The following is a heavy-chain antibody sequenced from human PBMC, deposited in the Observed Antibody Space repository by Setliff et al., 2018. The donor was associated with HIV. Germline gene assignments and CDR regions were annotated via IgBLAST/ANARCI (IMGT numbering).Heavy chain of an antibody. J-gene: IGHJ3*02. CDR1: GDSINNYY. Sequence: SGTLSLTCTVSGDSINNYYWSWIRQPPGKGLEWIGYVYSTGSTNSKSYLKSRVTISVDTSKNQFSLKLSSVTAADTAVYYCARVATGPESFDIWGQGTMVTVSS. CDR2: VYSTGST. V-gene: IGHV4-59*01. D-gene: IGHD3-9*01. CDR3: ARVATGPESFDI.